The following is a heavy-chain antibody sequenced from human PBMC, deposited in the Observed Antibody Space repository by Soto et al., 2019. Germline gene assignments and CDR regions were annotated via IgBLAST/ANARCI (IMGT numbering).Heavy chain of an antibody. CDR1: GGSVSDKTYY. J-gene: IGHJ4*02. CDR3: ARTTAVPNTLRSRYFFDY. CDR2: VYYSGTT. Sequence: QVQLQESVPGLLKPSETLSLTCSVSGGSVSDKTYYWSWIRQPPGKRLEWIGYVYYSGTTNYNPSLKSRVTISVDLSKNRFSLRLSSVTTADTALYYCARTTAVPNTLRSRYFFDYWGQGTLVTVSS. D-gene: IGHD4-17*01. V-gene: IGHV4-61*01.